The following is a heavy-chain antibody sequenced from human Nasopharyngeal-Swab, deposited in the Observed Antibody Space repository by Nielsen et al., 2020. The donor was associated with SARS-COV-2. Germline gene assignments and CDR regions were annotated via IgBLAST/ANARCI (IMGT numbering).Heavy chain of an antibody. J-gene: IGHJ4*02. CDR1: GFTFSGSA. V-gene: IGHV1-58*01. CDR3: ATLSAPRDGNNRAPMG. D-gene: IGHD5-24*01. CDR2: IVLGIDKT. Sequence: SVKVSCKASGFTFSGSAVQWVRQARGQRLEWIGWIVLGIDKTDYAQKFQDRVTITRDMSASTVYMQLSSLRSEDTALYYCATLSAPRDGNNRAPMGWGQGTLVTISS.